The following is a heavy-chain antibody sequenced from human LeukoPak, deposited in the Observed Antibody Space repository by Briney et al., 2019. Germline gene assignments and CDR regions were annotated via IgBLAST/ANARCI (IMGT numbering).Heavy chain of an antibody. CDR1: GYTFTGYY. CDR2: INPSGGST. V-gene: IGHV1-46*01. CDR3: ARETRDGYNYYYYGMDV. J-gene: IGHJ6*02. Sequence: ASVKVSCKASGYTFTGYYMHWVRQAPGQGLEWMGWINPSGGSTSYAPKFQGRVTMTRDTSTSTVYMELSSLRSEDTAVYYCARETRDGYNYYYYGMDVWGQGTTVTVSS. D-gene: IGHD5-24*01.